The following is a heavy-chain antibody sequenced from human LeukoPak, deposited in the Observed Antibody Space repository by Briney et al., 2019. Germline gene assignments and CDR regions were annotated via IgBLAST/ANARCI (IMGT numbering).Heavy chain of an antibody. D-gene: IGHD5-18*01. CDR3: TTDRGYSYSYNY. CDR1: GFTFSNAW. Sequence: GGSLRLSCAAFGFTFSNAWMTWVRQAPGKGLEWVGRIKSRTAGGTTDYAAPVKGRFTISRDDSKNTLYLQMTSLKTEDTAVYYCTTDRGYSYSYNYWGQGTLVTVSS. J-gene: IGHJ4*02. V-gene: IGHV3-15*01. CDR2: IKSRTAGGTT.